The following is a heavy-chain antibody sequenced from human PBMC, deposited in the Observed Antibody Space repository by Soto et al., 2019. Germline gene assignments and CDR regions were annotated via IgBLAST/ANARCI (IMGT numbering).Heavy chain of an antibody. J-gene: IGHJ6*02. Sequence: SETLSLTCTVSGGSIRSFYWSWIRQPPGKELEWIGHIYYSGSANYNPSLKSRVTMSVDTAKNQFSLKLTSVTAADTAVYYCARVPGYGHRNYEFNYYGMDVWGRGTTVTVSS. CDR3: ARVPGYGHRNYEFNYYGMDV. CDR2: IYYSGSA. D-gene: IGHD4-4*01. V-gene: IGHV4-59*01. CDR1: GGSIRSFY.